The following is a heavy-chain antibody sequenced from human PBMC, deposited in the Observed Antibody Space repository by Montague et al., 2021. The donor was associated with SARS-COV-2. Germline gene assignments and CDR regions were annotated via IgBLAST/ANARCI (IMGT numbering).Heavy chain of an antibody. J-gene: IGHJ4*02. CDR3: ARDVRTSTWSIRGYGGNYYFDS. Sequence: SETLSLTCAVYGGSFNDYYWTWVRQPPGKGLEWIGEITHSGNIKYNPSLQNRVTMSVDKSKNQFSLKLASLTAADTAIYFCARDVRTSTWSIRGYGGNYYFDSWGQGTLVAVSS. CDR1: GGSFNDYY. V-gene: IGHV4-34*01. D-gene: IGHD4-23*01. CDR2: ITHSGNI.